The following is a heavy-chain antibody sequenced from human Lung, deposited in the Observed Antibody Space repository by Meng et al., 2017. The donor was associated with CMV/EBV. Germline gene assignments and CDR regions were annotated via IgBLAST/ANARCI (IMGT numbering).Heavy chain of an antibody. CDR2: IYYSGST. D-gene: IGHD2-2*01. J-gene: IGHJ6*02. V-gene: IGHV4-61*01. CDR1: GGSVSSGSYY. CDR3: ARTYCSSTSCTTPYYYYGMDV. Sequence: SETLSLXCTVSGGSVSSGSYYWSWIRQPPGKGLEWIGYIYYSGSTNYSPSLKSRVTISVDTSKNQFSLKLSSVTAADTAVYYCARTYCSSTSCTTPYYYYGMDVWGQGXTVTVSS.